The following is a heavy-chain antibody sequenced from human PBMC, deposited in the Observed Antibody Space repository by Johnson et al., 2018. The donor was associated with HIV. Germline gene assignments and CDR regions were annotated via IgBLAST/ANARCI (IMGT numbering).Heavy chain of an antibody. D-gene: IGHD1-26*01. Sequence: VQLVESGGGVVRPGGSLRLSCAASGFTFNDYGMSWVRQGPGKGLEWVSGINWNGGSTHYADSVKGRFTISRDNGKKSLYLQMNSLRDEDTAVYYCAKGIVGAMGAFDIWGQGTMVTVSS. CDR3: AKGIVGAMGAFDI. J-gene: IGHJ3*02. CDR2: INWNGGST. V-gene: IGHV3-20*04. CDR1: GFTFNDYG.